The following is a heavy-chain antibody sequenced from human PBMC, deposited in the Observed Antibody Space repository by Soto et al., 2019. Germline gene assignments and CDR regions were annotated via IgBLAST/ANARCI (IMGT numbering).Heavy chain of an antibody. CDR2: ISAYNGNT. Sequence: QVQLVQSGAEVKKPGASVKVSCKASGYTFTSYGISWVRQAPGQGLEWMGWISAYNGNTNYAQKLQGRVTMTTGTSTSTAYMEMRSLRSDDTAVYYCARALWFGELPNYYYYYYMDVWGKGTTVTVSS. J-gene: IGHJ6*03. V-gene: IGHV1-18*01. CDR1: GYTFTSYG. CDR3: ARALWFGELPNYYYYYYMDV. D-gene: IGHD3-10*01.